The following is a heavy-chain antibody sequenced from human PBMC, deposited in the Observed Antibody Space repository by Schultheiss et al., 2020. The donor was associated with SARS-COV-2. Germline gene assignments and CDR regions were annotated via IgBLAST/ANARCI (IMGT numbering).Heavy chain of an antibody. J-gene: IGHJ4*02. D-gene: IGHD3-22*01. Sequence: GESLKISCEGFGYSFSNYWIGWVRQMPGKGLEWMGIIYPGDSDTRYSPSFQGQVTISADKSISTAYLQWSSLKASDSAMYYCARHYFRGYYDNTGRERGVDYWGRGTLVTVSS. CDR3: ARHYFRGYYDNTGRERGVDY. CDR1: GYSFSNYW. V-gene: IGHV5-51*01. CDR2: IYPGDSDT.